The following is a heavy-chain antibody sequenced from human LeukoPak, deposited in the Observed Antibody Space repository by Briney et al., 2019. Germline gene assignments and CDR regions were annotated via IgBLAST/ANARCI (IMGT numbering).Heavy chain of an antibody. CDR3: ARGRSTMVRGVFSYYYYYGTDV. J-gene: IGHJ6*02. CDR2: IYTSGST. Sequence: SETLSLTCTVSGGSISSYYWSWIRQPAGKGLEWIGRIYTSGSTNYNPSLKSRVTMSVDTSKNQFSLKLSSVTAADTAVYYCARGRSTMVRGVFSYYYYYGTDVWGQGTTVTVSS. D-gene: IGHD3-10*01. CDR1: GGSISSYY. V-gene: IGHV4-4*07.